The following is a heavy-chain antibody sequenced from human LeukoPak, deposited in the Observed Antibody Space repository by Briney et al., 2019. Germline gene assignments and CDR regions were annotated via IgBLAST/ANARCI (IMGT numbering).Heavy chain of an antibody. CDR2: ISSSGRTI. D-gene: IGHD2-15*01. CDR3: AKPSCSGGSCYDY. Sequence: PGGSLRLSCAASGFTFSSFEMNWVRQAPGKGLEWVSYISSSGRTIYYADSVKGRFTISRDNAKNSLYLQINSLRAEDTAVYYCAKPSCSGGSCYDYWGQGTLVTVSS. CDR1: GFTFSSFE. J-gene: IGHJ4*02. V-gene: IGHV3-48*03.